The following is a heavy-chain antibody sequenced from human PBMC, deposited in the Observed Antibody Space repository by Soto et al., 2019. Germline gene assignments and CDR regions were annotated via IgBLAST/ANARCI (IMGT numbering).Heavy chain of an antibody. D-gene: IGHD3-3*01. J-gene: IGHJ6*01. CDR2: IYYSGST. Sequence: GWIRQPPGKGLEWIGSIYYSGSTYYNPSLKSRVTISVDTSKNQFSLKLSSVTAADTAVYYCARLNPNYVFLCKHKPAYDV. CDR3: ARLNPNYVFLCKHKPAYDV. V-gene: IGHV4-39*01.